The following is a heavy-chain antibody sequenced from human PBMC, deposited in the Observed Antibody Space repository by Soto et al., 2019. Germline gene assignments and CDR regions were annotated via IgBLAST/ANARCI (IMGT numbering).Heavy chain of an antibody. V-gene: IGHV4-61*01. J-gene: IGHJ6*02. D-gene: IGHD2-2*01. Sequence: SETLSLTCTVSGGFVNSDTHSWSWIRQTPGKRLEWFGFIYSGGSTKNPSLRSRGTMSVDTSKNQFSLQLRSVSVADTAVYHCARFVRSCSATTCSTRADVWGQGITVTVSS. CDR2: IYSGGST. CDR1: GGFVNSDTHS. CDR3: ARFVRSCSATTCSTRADV.